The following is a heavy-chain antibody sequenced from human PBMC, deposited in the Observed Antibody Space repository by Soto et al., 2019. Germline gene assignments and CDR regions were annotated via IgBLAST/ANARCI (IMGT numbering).Heavy chain of an antibody. J-gene: IGHJ2*01. CDR2: ISYDGSKK. V-gene: IGHV3-30-3*01. Sequence: QVQLVESGGGVVQPGRSLRLSCAASGFTFSSYAMHWVRQAPGKGQEWVAVISYDGSKKYYADSVKGRFTISRDNSKNTLYLQMNSLRTEDTAVYYCARPLWRDDYNWGYFDLWGRGTLVTVSS. CDR1: GFTFSSYA. CDR3: ARPLWRDDYNWGYFDL. D-gene: IGHD4-4*01.